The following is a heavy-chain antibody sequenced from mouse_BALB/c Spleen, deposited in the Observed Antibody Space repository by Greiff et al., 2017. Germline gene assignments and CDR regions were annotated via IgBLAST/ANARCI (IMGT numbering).Heavy chain of an antibody. V-gene: IGHV1-7*01. Sequence: QVHVKQSGAELAKPGASVKMSCKASGYTFTSYWMHWVKQRPGQGLEWIGYINPSTGYTEYNQKFKDKATLTADKSSSTAYMQLSSLTSEDSAVYDCARSPYSYYAMDYWGQGTSVTVAA. D-gene: IGHD2-10*01. CDR2: INPSTGYT. CDR3: ARSPYSYYAMDY. CDR1: GYTFTSYW. J-gene: IGHJ4*01.